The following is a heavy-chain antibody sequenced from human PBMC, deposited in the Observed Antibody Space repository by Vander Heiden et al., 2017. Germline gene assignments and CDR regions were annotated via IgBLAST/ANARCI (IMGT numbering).Heavy chain of an antibody. Sequence: QVQLVQSGAEVKKPGASVKVSCKASGYTFTGYYMHWVRQAPGQGLEWMGWINPNSGGTNYAQKLQGRVTMTRDTSISTAYMELSRLRSDDTAVYYCARVSYYYDSSGLFDYWGQGTLVTVSS. CDR3: ARVSYYYDSSGLFDY. CDR2: INPNSGGT. D-gene: IGHD3-22*01. CDR1: GYTFTGYY. V-gene: IGHV1-2*02. J-gene: IGHJ4*02.